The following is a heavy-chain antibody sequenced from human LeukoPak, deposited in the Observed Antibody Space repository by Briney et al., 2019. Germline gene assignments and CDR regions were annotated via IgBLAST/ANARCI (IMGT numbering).Heavy chain of an antibody. CDR1: ENTFISEN. V-gene: IGHV1-46*01. J-gene: IGHJ4*02. D-gene: IGHD2-15*01. CDR2: INTGGGNT. Sequence: ASVKVSCKASENTFISENMHWVRQAPGQGLEWMGRINTGGGNTTYAQKFQGRVTMTRDTSTSTVYMELSSLRSEDTAVYYCAKDGGGYALVPLVVAESFDYWGQGTLVTVSS. CDR3: AKDGGGYALVPLVVAESFDY.